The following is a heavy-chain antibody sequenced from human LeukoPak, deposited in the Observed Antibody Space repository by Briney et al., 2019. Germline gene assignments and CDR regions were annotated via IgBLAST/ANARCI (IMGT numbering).Heavy chain of an antibody. CDR2: ICPGDSDA. J-gene: IGHJ4*02. CDR3: ARRYCTSTSCFHLDY. Sequence: GESLKISCKASGNIFSDYCIAWVRQMPGKGLEWMGLICPGDSDARYSPSFQGQVTISADKSISTAYLQWSSLKASDTAMYYCARRYCTSTSCFHLDYWGQGTLVTASS. V-gene: IGHV5-51*01. CDR1: GNIFSDYC. D-gene: IGHD2-2*01.